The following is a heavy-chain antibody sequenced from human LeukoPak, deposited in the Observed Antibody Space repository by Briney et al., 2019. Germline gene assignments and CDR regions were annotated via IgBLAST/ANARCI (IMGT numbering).Heavy chain of an antibody. D-gene: IGHD2-15*01. CDR3: ARRRVYCSGGSCYSRTHNWFDP. Sequence: PSETLSLTCAVYGGSFSGYYWSWIRQPPGKGLEWIGEINHSGSTNYNPSLKSRVTISVDTSKNQFSLKLSSVTAADTAVYYCARRRVYCSGGSCYSRTHNWFDPWGQGTLVTVSS. CDR2: INHSGST. V-gene: IGHV4-34*01. J-gene: IGHJ5*02. CDR1: GGSFSGYY.